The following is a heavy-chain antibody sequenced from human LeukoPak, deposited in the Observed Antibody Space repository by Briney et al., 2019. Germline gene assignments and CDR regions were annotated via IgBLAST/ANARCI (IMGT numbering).Heavy chain of an antibody. V-gene: IGHV3-23*01. J-gene: IGHJ4*02. CDR2: FDGNGPNT. CDR1: GFTFSSFA. CDR3: AMGLRDIVVVPAALPYFDY. Sequence: GSLRLSCAASGFTFSSFAMTWVRQAPGKGLEWVSGFDGNGPNTYYADSVKGRWTISRDNSRNTLYLEMNSLRPEDTAIYYCAMGLRDIVVVPAALPYFDYWGQGTLVTVSS. D-gene: IGHD2-2*01.